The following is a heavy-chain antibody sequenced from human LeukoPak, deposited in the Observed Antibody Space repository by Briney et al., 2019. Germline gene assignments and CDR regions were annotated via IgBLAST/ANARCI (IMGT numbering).Heavy chain of an antibody. CDR2: INHSGST. CDR1: GGSFSGYY. CDR3: ARGGSGWYASYNWFDP. J-gene: IGHJ5*02. Sequence: SETLSLTCAVYGGSFSGYYWSWIRQPPGKGLEWIEEINHSGSTDYNPSLKSRVTISVDTSKNQFSLKLSSVTAADTAVYYCARGGSGWYASYNWFDPWGQGTLVTVSS. V-gene: IGHV4-34*01. D-gene: IGHD6-19*01.